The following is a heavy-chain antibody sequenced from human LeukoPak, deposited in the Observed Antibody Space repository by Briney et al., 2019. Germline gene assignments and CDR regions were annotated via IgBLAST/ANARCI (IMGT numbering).Heavy chain of an antibody. CDR3: AKGPRAVANLGIRPYYFDY. CDR2: ISYDGSNK. Sequence: GGSLRLSCAASGFTFSSYGMHWVRQAPGKGLEWVAVISYDGSNKYYADSVKGRFTISRDNSKNTLYLQMNSLRAEDTAVYYCAKGPRAVANLGIRPYYFDYWGQGTLVTVSS. J-gene: IGHJ4*02. V-gene: IGHV3-30*18. D-gene: IGHD6-19*01. CDR1: GFTFSSYG.